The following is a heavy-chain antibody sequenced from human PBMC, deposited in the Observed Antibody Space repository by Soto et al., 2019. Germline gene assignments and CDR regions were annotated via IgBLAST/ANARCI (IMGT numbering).Heavy chain of an antibody. CDR2: VWHDGSNA. V-gene: IGHV3-33*01. Sequence: QVQLVESGGGVVQPGRSLRLSCAASGFTFSSFAMHWVRQAPDKGLEWVAVVWHDGSNAHYAVSVKGRFTISRDNSKKTLYLQMNSLRAEDTAVYHCARESLGYCSGGSCSLGYWGQGTLVTVSS. CDR1: GFTFSSFA. J-gene: IGHJ4*02. CDR3: ARESLGYCSGGSCSLGY. D-gene: IGHD2-15*01.